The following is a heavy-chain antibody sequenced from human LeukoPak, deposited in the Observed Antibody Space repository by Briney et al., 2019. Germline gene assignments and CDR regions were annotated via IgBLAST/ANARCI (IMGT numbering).Heavy chain of an antibody. Sequence: ASVKVSCKASGYTFTGYYMHWVRQAPGQGLEWMGWINPNSGGTTYAQNFQGRVTMTRDMSTSTDYMELSSLRSEDTAVYYCARDNSVEDTAWWFDPWGQGTLVTVSS. CDR1: GYTFTGYY. CDR3: ARDNSVEDTAWWFDP. CDR2: INPNSGGT. V-gene: IGHV1-2*02. J-gene: IGHJ5*02. D-gene: IGHD4-23*01.